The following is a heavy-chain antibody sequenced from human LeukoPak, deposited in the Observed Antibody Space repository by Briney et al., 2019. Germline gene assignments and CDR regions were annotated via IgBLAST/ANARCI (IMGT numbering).Heavy chain of an antibody. CDR1: GFMFSSYW. Sequence: GGSLRLSCAASGFMFSSYWMTWVRQAPGKGLEWVANINQDGSIRYYVGSVQGRFTISRDNAKNSLYLQMYSLRAEDTAVYYCARTNAWHLGDYWGQGTLVTVSS. J-gene: IGHJ4*02. V-gene: IGHV3-7*01. CDR3: ARTNAWHLGDY. CDR2: INQDGSIR. D-gene: IGHD1-26*01.